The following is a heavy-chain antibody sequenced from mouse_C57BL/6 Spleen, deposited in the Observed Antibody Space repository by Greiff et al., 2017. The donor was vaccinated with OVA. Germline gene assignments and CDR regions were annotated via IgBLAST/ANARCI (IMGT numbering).Heavy chain of an antibody. CDR1: GFSLSTFGMG. Sequence: LQQSGPGILQPSQTLSLTCSFSGFSLSTFGMGVGWIRQPSGKGLEWLAHIWWDDDKYYNPALKSRLTISQDTSKNQVFLKIANVDTADTATYYCARIDYYGSSYGYFDVWGTGTTVTVSS. CDR2: IWWDDDK. V-gene: IGHV8-8*01. CDR3: ARIDYYGSSYGYFDV. D-gene: IGHD1-1*01. J-gene: IGHJ1*03.